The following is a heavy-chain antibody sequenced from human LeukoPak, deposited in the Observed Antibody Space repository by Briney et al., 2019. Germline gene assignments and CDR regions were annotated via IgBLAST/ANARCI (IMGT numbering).Heavy chain of an antibody. D-gene: IGHD2-2*02. J-gene: IGHJ4*02. CDR1: GFTFSSYA. V-gene: IGHV3-23*01. Sequence: GGSLRLSCAASGFTFSSYAMSWVRQAPGKGLEWVSAISGSGGSTYYADSVKGRFTISRDNSKNTLYLQTNSLRAEDTAVYYCAKDRGVVPAAIDFDYWGQGTLVTVSS. CDR2: ISGSGGST. CDR3: AKDRGVVPAAIDFDY.